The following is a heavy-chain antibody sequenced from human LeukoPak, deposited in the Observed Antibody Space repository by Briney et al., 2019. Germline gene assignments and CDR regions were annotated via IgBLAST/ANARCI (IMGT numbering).Heavy chain of an antibody. CDR1: GFTFSSYA. J-gene: IGHJ4*02. V-gene: IGHV3-30-3*01. CDR2: ISYDGSNK. CDR3: ARDSGHSSSWYSSFDY. D-gene: IGHD6-13*01. Sequence: PGGSLRLSCAASGFTFSSYAMHWVRQAPGKGLEWVAVISYDGSNKYYADSVKGRFTISRDNSKNTLYLQMNSLRAEDTAVYYCARDSGHSSSWYSSFDYWGQGTLVTVSS.